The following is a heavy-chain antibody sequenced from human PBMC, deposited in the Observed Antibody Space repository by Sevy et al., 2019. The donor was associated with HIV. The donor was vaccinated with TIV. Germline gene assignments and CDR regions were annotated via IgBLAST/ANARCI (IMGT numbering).Heavy chain of an antibody. CDR3: ARSNYYDSSGYKYYFDY. Sequence: GGSLRLSCAASGITFSSYAMSWVRQAPGKGLEWVSAISGSGGSTYYADSVKGRFTISRDNSKNTLYLQMNSLRAEDTAVYYCARSNYYDSSGYKYYFDYWGQGTLVTVSS. V-gene: IGHV3-23*01. D-gene: IGHD3-22*01. CDR2: ISGSGGST. J-gene: IGHJ4*02. CDR1: GITFSSYA.